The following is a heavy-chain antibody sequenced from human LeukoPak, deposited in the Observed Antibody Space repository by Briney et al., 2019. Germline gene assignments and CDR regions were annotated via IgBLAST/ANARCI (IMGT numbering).Heavy chain of an antibody. CDR2: IIPIFGTA. Sequence: SVKVSCKASGGTFSSYAISWVRQAPGQGLEWMGGIIPIFGTANYAQKFQGRVTITADKSTSTAYMELSSLRSEDTAVYYCARDRTNYGSGYYFDYWGQGTLVTVSS. D-gene: IGHD3-10*01. J-gene: IGHJ4*02. CDR1: GGTFSSYA. CDR3: ARDRTNYGSGYYFDY. V-gene: IGHV1-69*06.